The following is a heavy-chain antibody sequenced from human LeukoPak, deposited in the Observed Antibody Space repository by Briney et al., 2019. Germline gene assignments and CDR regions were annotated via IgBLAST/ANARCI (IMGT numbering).Heavy chain of an antibody. CDR2: IYYSGST. CDR1: GGSISSYY. D-gene: IGHD3-10*01. V-gene: IGHV4-59*08. J-gene: IGHJ4*02. CDR3: ASIGRFGESMGDY. Sequence: SETLSLTCTVSGGSISSYYWSWIRQPPGQGLEWIGYIYYSGSTNYNPSLKSRVTISVDTSKNQFSLKLSSVTAADTAVYYCASIGRFGESMGDYWGQGTLVTVSS.